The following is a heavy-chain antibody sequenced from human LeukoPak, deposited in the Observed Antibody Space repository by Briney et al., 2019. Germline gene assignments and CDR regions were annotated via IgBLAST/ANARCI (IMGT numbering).Heavy chain of an antibody. V-gene: IGHV3-30*03. CDR2: ISNDGSRK. D-gene: IGHD3-16*01. J-gene: IGHJ6*02. CDR1: GFTFSRHG. CDR3: ARGGGLDV. Sequence: PGGSLRLSCAPSGFTFSRHGMHWVRQAPGKGLEWVAIISNDGSRKYYAHSVEGRFTISRDNAKNSLYLQMSNWRAEDTAVYFCARGGGLDVWGQGATVTVSS.